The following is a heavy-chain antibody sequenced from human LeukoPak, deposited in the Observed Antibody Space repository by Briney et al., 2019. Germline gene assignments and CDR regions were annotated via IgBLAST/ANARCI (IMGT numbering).Heavy chain of an antibody. D-gene: IGHD3-22*01. CDR3: ARLLDNDISGDPDTFDV. CDR1: GGSLSGHY. CDR2: VSYTGRT. Sequence: LETLSLTFTVSGGSLSGHYWSWIRQPPGKKLAWIGYVSYTGRTKYIPSLLSRVTIPLDTSKSQFSPKLTSVTSADTAVYSCARLLDNDISGDPDTFDVWGQGTTVIVSS. V-gene: IGHV4-59*11. J-gene: IGHJ3*01.